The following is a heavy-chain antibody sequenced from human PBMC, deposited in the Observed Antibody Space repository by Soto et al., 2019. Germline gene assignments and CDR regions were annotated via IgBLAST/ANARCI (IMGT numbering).Heavy chain of an antibody. CDR2: VYFSGST. CDR1: GDSVSSGDYY. V-gene: IGHV4-61*08. J-gene: IGHJ5*02. CDR3: ARVGGRGSLYYDFWSGYPIRPNWFDP. D-gene: IGHD3-3*01. Sequence: SETLSLTCSVSGDSVSSGDYYWSWIRQPPGKGLEWIGHVYFSGSTNYIPSLKSRLTMSVDTAKNQFSLKLNSVTAADTAVYYCARVGGRGSLYYDFWSGYPIRPNWFDPWGQGTLVTVSS.